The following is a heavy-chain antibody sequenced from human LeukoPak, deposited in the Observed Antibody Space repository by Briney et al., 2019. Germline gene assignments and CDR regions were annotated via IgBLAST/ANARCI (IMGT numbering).Heavy chain of an antibody. Sequence: GGSLRLSCAASGFTFSNYDMNWVRQAPGKGLEWISYISPSGSTIFYADSVKGRFTISRDNAKNSLYLQMNTLRAEDTAVYHCARDHRAYCGGDCPSDYWGQGTPVTVSS. CDR3: ARDHRAYCGGDCPSDY. J-gene: IGHJ4*02. CDR2: ISPSGSTI. CDR1: GFTFSNYD. V-gene: IGHV3-48*03. D-gene: IGHD2-21*02.